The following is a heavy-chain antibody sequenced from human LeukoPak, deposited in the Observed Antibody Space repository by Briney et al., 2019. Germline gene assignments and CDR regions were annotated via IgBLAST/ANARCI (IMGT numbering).Heavy chain of an antibody. V-gene: IGHV4-34*01. CDR1: GGSFSGYY. CDR2: INHSGST. CDR3: ARGREYKRMFDY. Sequence: SETLSLTCAVDGGSFSGYYWSWLRQPPGKVLEWMGEINHSGSTNYNPSLKSRVTISVDTSKNQFSLKLSSVTAADTAVCYCARGREYKRMFDYWGQGTLVTVSS. D-gene: IGHD1-1*01. J-gene: IGHJ4*02.